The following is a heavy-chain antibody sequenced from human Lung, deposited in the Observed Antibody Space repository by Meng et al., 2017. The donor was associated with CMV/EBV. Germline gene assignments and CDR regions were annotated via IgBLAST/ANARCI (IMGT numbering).Heavy chain of an antibody. D-gene: IGHD3-10*01. CDR1: GASISRGGYA. CDR2: VYHGGNA. Sequence: QLQLQESGSGLVKPSQTLSLTCAVSGASISRGGYAWSWLRQPPGKGLEWIGYVYHGGNAYYNPSLKSRVTISLVTAKNQFSLNMSSVTAADTAVYFCARESSRRGNWFDPWGQGTLVTVSS. CDR3: ARESSRRGNWFDP. V-gene: IGHV4-30-2*01. J-gene: IGHJ5*02.